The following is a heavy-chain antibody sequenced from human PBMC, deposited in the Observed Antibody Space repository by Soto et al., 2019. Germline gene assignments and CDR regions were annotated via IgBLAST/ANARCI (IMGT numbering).Heavy chain of an antibody. D-gene: IGHD3-10*01. J-gene: IGHJ4*02. V-gene: IGHV3-9*01. CDR2: ISWNSGSI. Sequence: GGSLRLSCAASGFTFDDYAMHWVRQAPGKGLEWVSGISWNSGSIGYADSVKGRFTISRDNAKNSLYLQMNSLRAEDTALYYCAKDITMVRGVPRFDYWGQGTLVTVSS. CDR1: GFTFDDYA. CDR3: AKDITMVRGVPRFDY.